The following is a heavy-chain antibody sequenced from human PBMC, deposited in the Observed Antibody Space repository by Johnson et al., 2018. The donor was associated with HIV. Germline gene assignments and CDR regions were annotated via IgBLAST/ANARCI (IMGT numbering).Heavy chain of an antibody. D-gene: IGHD3-3*01. CDR1: GFTFSSYW. CDR3: AKGPILDDGFDI. Sequence: MLLVESGGGLVQPGGSLRLSCAASGFTFSSYWMSWVRQAPGKGLEWVANIKQDGSNKYYADYVKGRFTISRDNSKNTLYLQMNSLRAEDTAVYYCAKGPILDDGFDIWGQGTMVTVSS. V-gene: IGHV3-7*02. CDR2: IKQDGSNK. J-gene: IGHJ3*02.